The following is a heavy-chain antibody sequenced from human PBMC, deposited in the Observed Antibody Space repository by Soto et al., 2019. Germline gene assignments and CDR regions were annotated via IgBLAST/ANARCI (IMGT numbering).Heavy chain of an antibody. D-gene: IGHD5-12*01. J-gene: IGHJ4*02. CDR3: ARGRLDIVATKSLDY. Sequence: PSETLSLTCTVSGGSISSGDYYWSWIRQPPGKGLEWIGYIYYSGSTYYNPSLKSRVTISVDTSKNQFSLKLSSVTAADTAVYYCARGRLDIVATKSLDYWGQGTLVTVSS. CDR1: GGSISSGDYY. V-gene: IGHV4-30-4*01. CDR2: IYYSGST.